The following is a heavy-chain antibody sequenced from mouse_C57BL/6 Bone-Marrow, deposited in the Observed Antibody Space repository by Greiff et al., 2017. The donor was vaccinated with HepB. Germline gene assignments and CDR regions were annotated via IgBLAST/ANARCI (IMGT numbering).Heavy chain of an antibody. CDR2: INPSTGGT. CDR1: GYSFTGYY. Sequence: EVKLMESGPELVKPGASVKISCKASGYSFTGYYMNWVKQSPEKSLEWIGEINPSTGGTTYNQKFKAKATLTVDKSSSTAYMQLKSLTSEDSAVYYCARRTTVVATDFDYWGQGTTLTVSS. J-gene: IGHJ2*01. D-gene: IGHD1-1*01. V-gene: IGHV1-42*01. CDR3: ARRTTVVATDFDY.